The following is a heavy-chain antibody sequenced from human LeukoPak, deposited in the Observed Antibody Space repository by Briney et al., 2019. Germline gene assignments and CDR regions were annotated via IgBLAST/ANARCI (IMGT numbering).Heavy chain of an antibody. CDR1: GGSFSGYY. CDR2: INHSGST. V-gene: IGHV4-34*01. Sequence: SETLSLTCAVYGGSFSGYYWSWIRQPPGKGLEWIGEINHSGSTNYNPSLKSRVTISVDTSKNQFSLKLSSVTAADTAVYYCVTAAAAGHFDYWGQGTLVTVSS. D-gene: IGHD6-13*01. CDR3: VTAAAAGHFDY. J-gene: IGHJ4*02.